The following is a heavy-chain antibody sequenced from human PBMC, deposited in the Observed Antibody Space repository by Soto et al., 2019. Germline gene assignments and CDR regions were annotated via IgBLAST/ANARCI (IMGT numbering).Heavy chain of an antibody. CDR1: GYTFTSYG. D-gene: IGHD2-15*01. V-gene: IGHV1-18*01. Sequence: QVPLVQSGAEVKKPGASVKVSCKASGYTFTSYGISWVRQAPGQGLEWMVWISAYNGNTNYAQKLQGRVTMTTDTSTSTAYMGLRSLRSDDTDVYYCARDRSRYCSGGSRYSDLHDNWFDPWGEGTLVAVSS. CDR3: ARDRSRYCSGGSRYSDLHDNWFDP. J-gene: IGHJ5*02. CDR2: ISAYNGNT.